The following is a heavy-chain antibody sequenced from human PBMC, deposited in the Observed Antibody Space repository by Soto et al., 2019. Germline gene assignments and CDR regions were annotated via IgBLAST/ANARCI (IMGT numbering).Heavy chain of an antibody. J-gene: IGHJ6*02. D-gene: IGHD3-10*01. Sequence: ASVKVSCKVSGYTLTELSMHWVRQAPGKGLERMGGFDPEDGETIYAQKFQGRVTMTEDTSTDTAYMELSSLRSEDTAVYYCATVWAMVRGVIISTSYYGMDVWGQGTTVTVSS. CDR2: FDPEDGET. CDR1: GYTLTELS. CDR3: ATVWAMVRGVIISTSYYGMDV. V-gene: IGHV1-24*01.